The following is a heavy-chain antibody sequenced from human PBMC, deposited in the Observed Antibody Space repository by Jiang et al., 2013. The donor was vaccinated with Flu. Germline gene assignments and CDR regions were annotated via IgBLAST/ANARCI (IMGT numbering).Heavy chain of an antibody. V-gene: IGHV3-30*18. CDR2: ISYDGSNK. CDR3: AKDQFPYGDYVFDY. J-gene: IGHJ4*02. D-gene: IGHD4-17*01. Sequence: PGKGLEWVAVISYDGSNKYYADSVKGRFTISRDNSKNTLYLQMNSLRAEDTAVYYCAKDQFPYGDYVFDYWGQGTLVTVSS.